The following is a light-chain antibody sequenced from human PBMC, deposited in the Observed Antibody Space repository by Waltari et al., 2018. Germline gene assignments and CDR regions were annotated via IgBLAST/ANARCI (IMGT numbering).Light chain of an antibody. J-gene: IGKJ3*01. CDR2: GAS. CDR1: QSVSSSY. CDR3: QQYGSSPLFT. V-gene: IGKV3-20*01. Sequence: EAVLTQSPGTLSLSPGERATLSCRASQSVSSSYLAWYQQQPGQAPRLLIYGASSRATGIPDRFSGSGSGTDFTLTISRLEPEYFAVYYCQQYGSSPLFTVGPGTKVDVK.